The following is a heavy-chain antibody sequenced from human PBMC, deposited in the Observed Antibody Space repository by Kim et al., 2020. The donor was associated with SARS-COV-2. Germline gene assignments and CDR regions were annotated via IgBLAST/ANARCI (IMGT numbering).Heavy chain of an antibody. CDR2: INHSGST. CDR1: GGSFSGYY. Sequence: SETLSLTCAVYGGSFSGYYWSWIRQPPGKGLEWIGEINHSGSTNYNPSLKSRVTISVDTSKNQFSLKLSSVTAADTAVYYCARRTYYHAPSIYGMDVWGQGTTVTVSS. J-gene: IGHJ6*02. V-gene: IGHV4-34*01. D-gene: IGHD3-10*01. CDR3: ARRTYYHAPSIYGMDV.